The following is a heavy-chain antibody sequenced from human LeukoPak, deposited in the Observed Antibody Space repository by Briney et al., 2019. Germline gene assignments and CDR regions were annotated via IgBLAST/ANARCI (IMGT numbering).Heavy chain of an antibody. CDR3: ARDHGSSGWYETVDY. V-gene: IGHV3-33*01. Sequence: GGSLRLSCAASGFTFSSYGMHWVRQAPGKGLEWVAVIWYDGSNKYYADSVKGRFTISRDNSKNTLYLQMNSLRVEDTAVYYCARDHGSSGWYETVDYWGQGTLVTVSS. CDR1: GFTFSSYG. D-gene: IGHD6-19*01. CDR2: IWYDGSNK. J-gene: IGHJ4*02.